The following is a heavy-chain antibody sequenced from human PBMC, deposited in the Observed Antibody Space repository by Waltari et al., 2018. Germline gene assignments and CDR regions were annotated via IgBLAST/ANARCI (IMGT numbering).Heavy chain of an antibody. CDR2: IIPIFGTA. D-gene: IGHD6-19*01. J-gene: IGHJ6*02. V-gene: IGHV1-69*08. CDR3: AREGLAVAGTSYGMDV. Sequence: QVQLVQSGAEVKKPGSSVKVSCKASGGTFSSYAISWVRQAPGQGLEWMGRIIPIFGTANYAQKFQGRVTITADKSTSTAYMELSSLRSEDTAVYYCAREGLAVAGTSYGMDVWGQGTTVTVSS. CDR1: GGTFSSYA.